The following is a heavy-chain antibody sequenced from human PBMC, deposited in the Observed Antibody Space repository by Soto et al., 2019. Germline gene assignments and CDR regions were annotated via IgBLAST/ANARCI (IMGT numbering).Heavy chain of an antibody. J-gene: IGHJ5*02. CDR3: AGELGQITMVRGVITDKWFDP. D-gene: IGHD3-10*01. Sequence: SETLSLTCTVSGGSISSYYCTWIRQPAWKGLEWIGRIYTGGITNYNPSLKSRVTMSVDTSKNQFSLKPSSVTAADTAVYYCAGELGQITMVRGVITDKWFDPWGQGTLVTVSS. CDR1: GGSISSYY. V-gene: IGHV4-4*07. CDR2: IYTGGIT.